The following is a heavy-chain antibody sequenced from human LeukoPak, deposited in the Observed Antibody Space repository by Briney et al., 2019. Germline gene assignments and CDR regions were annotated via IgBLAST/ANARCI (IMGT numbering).Heavy chain of an antibody. Sequence: SETLSLTCTVSGGSISSSSYYWGWVRQPPGKGLEWIGSIYYSGSTYYNPSLKSRVTISVDTSKNQFSLKLSSVTAADTAVYYCASPATRAVAGPLDYWGQGTLVTVSS. V-gene: IGHV4-39*01. D-gene: IGHD6-19*01. CDR2: IYYSGST. CDR3: ASPATRAVAGPLDY. J-gene: IGHJ4*02. CDR1: GGSISSSSYY.